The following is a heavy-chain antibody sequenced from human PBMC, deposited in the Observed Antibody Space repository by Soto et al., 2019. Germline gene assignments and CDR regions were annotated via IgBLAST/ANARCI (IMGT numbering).Heavy chain of an antibody. V-gene: IGHV3-11*01. Sequence: SLRLSCAASLFTFSDYYISWIRQSPGKGLEWVSYISSSDSIYYADSVKGRFTISRDNAKNSVYLQMNSLRAEDTAVYYCARDLGYYDSSGYFDYWGQGTLVTVSS. CDR1: LFTFSDYY. CDR2: ISSSDSI. D-gene: IGHD3-22*01. CDR3: ARDLGYYDSSGYFDY. J-gene: IGHJ4*02.